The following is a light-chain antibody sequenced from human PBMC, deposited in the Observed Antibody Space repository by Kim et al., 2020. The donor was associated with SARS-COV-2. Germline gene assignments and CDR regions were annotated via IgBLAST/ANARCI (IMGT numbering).Light chain of an antibody. CDR1: SSNIEINS. V-gene: IGLV1-51*01. CDR2: GNY. J-gene: IGLJ3*02. Sequence: QSVLTQPPSVSAAPGQKVTISCSGSSSNIEINSVSWYQHLPGTAPKLLIYGNYKRPSGIPDRFSGSKSGTSATLGITGLQTEDEADYYCGTWDSSLTAGVFGGGTKVTVL. CDR3: GTWDSSLTAGV.